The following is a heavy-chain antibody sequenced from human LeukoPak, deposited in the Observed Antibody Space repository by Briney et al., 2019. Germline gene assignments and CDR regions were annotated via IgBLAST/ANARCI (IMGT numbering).Heavy chain of an antibody. CDR2: INHSGST. D-gene: IGHD3-3*01. J-gene: IGHJ6*03. V-gene: IGHV4-34*01. CDR1: GGSFSGYY. Sequence: SETLSLTCAVYGGSFSGYYWSWIRQPPGKGLEWIGEINHSGSTNYNPSLKSRVTISVDTSKNRFSLKLSSVTAADTAVYYCARGGYYDFWSGYPPGYYYYMDVWGKGTTVTVSS. CDR3: ARGGYYDFWSGYPPGYYYYMDV.